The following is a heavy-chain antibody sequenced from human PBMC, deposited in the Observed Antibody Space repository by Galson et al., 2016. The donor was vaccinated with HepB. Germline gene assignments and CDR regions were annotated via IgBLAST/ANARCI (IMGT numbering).Heavy chain of an antibody. J-gene: IGHJ5*01. CDR3: ARAEANWDGGGDNYFDS. D-gene: IGHD7-27*01. CDR1: GDSVSNINVA. Sequence: CAISGDSVSNINVAWNWIGQSPSRGLEWLGRTYYRSKWWHTYAVSMKSRTTINPDTFKNQFSLQLNSVTPEDTAVYYCARAEANWDGGGDNYFDSWGQGILVTVSS. CDR2: TYYRSKWWH. V-gene: IGHV6-1*01.